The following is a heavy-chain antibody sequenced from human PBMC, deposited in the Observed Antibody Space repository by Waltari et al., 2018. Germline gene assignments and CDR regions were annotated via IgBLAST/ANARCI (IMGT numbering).Heavy chain of an antibody. D-gene: IGHD4-4*01. J-gene: IGHJ6*02. CDR3: HGTGLQPYKYGMDV. V-gene: IGHV1-24*01. CDR1: GYSLTELS. CDR2: FDPEEGET. Sequence: HVQLVQSGAEVKKPGASVKVSCKVSGYSLTELSMHWVRQAPGKGLEWMGGFDPEEGETIYARKLQGRVTVTEDTSTDTAVMGLSSLRSEDTAVYYCHGTGLQPYKYGMDVWGQGTTVTVSS.